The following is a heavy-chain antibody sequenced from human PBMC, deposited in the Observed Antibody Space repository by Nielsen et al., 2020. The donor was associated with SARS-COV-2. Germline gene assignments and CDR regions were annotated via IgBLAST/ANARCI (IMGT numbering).Heavy chain of an antibody. CDR1: GFTFSSYA. D-gene: IGHD6-13*01. Sequence: GESLKISCAASGFTFSSYAMHWVRQAPGKGLEWVAVISYDGSNKYYADSVKGRFTISRDNSKNTLYLQMNSLRAEDTAVYYCATDIAAAGTRDWFDPWGQGTLVTVSS. CDR3: ATDIAAAGTRDWFDP. V-gene: IGHV3-30*04. J-gene: IGHJ5*02. CDR2: ISYDGSNK.